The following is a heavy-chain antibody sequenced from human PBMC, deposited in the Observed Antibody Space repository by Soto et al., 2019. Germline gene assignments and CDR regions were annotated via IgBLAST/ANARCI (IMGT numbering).Heavy chain of an antibody. D-gene: IGHD1-20*01. Sequence: SETLALTCTISGGSITNHYWSWLRQPQGKGLEWIGYVYYSGSTKYNPSLESRVTISADTSKNQFSLRVTSVTAADTAVYYCAKFRRSSADVYTLDFWGQGILVTVSS. V-gene: IGHV4-59*11. CDR2: VYYSGST. CDR3: AKFRRSSADVYTLDF. CDR1: GGSITNHY. J-gene: IGHJ4*02.